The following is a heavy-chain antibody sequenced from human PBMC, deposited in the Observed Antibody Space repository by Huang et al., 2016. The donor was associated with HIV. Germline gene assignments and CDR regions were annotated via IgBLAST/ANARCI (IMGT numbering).Heavy chain of an antibody. Sequence: QVQLVESGGGVVQPGTSLKVSCVASGCSFNDCGMHWVRQGPGKGLEGVAVVSKDDKNKVYAGSVKGRFAIDRDKSKKTLYLEIFSLKSEDTAVYYCVKDGCSSGWCLDHWGQGTLVTVSS. J-gene: IGHJ4*02. CDR2: VSKDDKNK. CDR1: GCSFNDCG. D-gene: IGHD6-19*01. V-gene: IGHV3-30*18. CDR3: VKDGCSSGWCLDH.